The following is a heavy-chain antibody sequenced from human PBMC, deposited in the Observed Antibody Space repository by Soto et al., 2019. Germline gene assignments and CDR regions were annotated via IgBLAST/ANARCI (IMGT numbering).Heavy chain of an antibody. D-gene: IGHD6-19*01. J-gene: IGHJ4*02. V-gene: IGHV1-3*01. CDR1: GYTFTSYA. CDR2: INAGNGNT. CDR3: ARSGYSSGWYQY. Sequence: ASVKVSCKASGYTFTSYAMHWVRQAPGQRLEWMGWINAGNGNTKYSQKFQGRVTITRDTSASTAYMELSSLRSEDTAVYYCARSGYSSGWYQYWGQGTLVTVSS.